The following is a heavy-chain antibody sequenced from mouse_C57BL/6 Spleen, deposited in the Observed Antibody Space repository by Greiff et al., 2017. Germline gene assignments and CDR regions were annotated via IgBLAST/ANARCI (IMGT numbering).Heavy chain of an antibody. J-gene: IGHJ4*01. CDR1: GFTFSDSG. Sequence: EVQLVESGGGLVKPGGSLKLSCAASGFTFSDSGMHWVRQAPEQGLEWVAYISSGSSTIYYADTVKGRFTISRDNAKNTLFLQMTSLRSEDTAMYYCARGMVTTREKTGYAMDYWGQGTSVTVSS. CDR2: ISSGSSTI. CDR3: ARGMVTTREKTGYAMDY. V-gene: IGHV5-17*01. D-gene: IGHD2-2*01.